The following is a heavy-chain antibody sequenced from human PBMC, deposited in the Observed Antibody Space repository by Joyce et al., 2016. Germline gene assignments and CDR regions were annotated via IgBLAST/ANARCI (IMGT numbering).Heavy chain of an antibody. CDR1: GGTFTNYA. V-gene: IGHV1-69*01. Sequence: QVQLVQSGAQVKKPGSSLKVSCTASGGTFTNYAFNWVRQAPGQGLEWMGGIIPNVGEPSYAPKFQGRVTISADVSTSTVYMEVRNLRSEDTAVYYCATSDLMSVTGTGWFDPWGQGTLVTVSS. CDR3: ATSDLMSVTGTGWFDP. D-gene: IGHD1-14*01. J-gene: IGHJ5*02. CDR2: IIPNVGEP.